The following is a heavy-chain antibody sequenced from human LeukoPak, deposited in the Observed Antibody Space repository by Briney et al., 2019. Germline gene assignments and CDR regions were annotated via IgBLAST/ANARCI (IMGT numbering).Heavy chain of an antibody. D-gene: IGHD1-26*01. CDR1: GFTFSSYA. J-gene: IGHJ4*02. CDR2: ISGSGGST. CDR3: AKVMKWSGSYYFDY. V-gene: IGHV3-23*01. Sequence: GGSLRLSCAASGFTFSSYAKSWVRQAPGKGLEWVSAISGSGGSTYYADSVKGRFTISRDNSKNTLYLQMNSLRAEDTAVYYCAKVMKWSGSYYFDYWGQGTLVTVSS.